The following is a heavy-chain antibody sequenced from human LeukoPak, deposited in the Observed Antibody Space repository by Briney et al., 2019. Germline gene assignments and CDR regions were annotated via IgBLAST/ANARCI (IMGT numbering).Heavy chain of an antibody. V-gene: IGHV4-31*03. CDR3: ARDHSFFQVDY. Sequence: SETLSLTCTVSGGSISSGGYSWSWIRQHPGKGLEWIGYIFYSGSTYYNPSLKSRVTISVDTSKNQFSLKLSSVTAADTAVYYCARDHSFFQVDYWGQGTLVTVSS. D-gene: IGHD5/OR15-5a*01. J-gene: IGHJ4*02. CDR1: GGSISSGGYS. CDR2: IFYSGST.